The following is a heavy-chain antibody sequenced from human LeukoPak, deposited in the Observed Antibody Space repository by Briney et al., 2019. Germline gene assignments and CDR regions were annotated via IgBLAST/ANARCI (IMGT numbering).Heavy chain of an antibody. CDR3: ARGCCKVRGTIRNWFDP. Sequence: ASVKVSCKASEYTFTSYDINWVRQATGQGLEWMGWMNPNSGNTGYAQKFQGRIIMSMNTSISTAYMELTGLTPEDTAVYYCARGCCKVRGTIRNWFDPWGQGTVVTVSS. J-gene: IGHJ5*02. V-gene: IGHV1-8*01. CDR2: MNPNSGNT. CDR1: EYTFTSYD. D-gene: IGHD3-10*01.